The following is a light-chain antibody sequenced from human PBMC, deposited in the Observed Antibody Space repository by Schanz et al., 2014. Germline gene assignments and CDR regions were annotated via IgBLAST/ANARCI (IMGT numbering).Light chain of an antibody. V-gene: IGKV3-20*01. CDR1: QSVSSSF. Sequence: EIVLTQSPGTLSLSPGERAPLSCRASQSVSSSFLAWYQQKPGQAPRLLIYGASSRATGVPDRFSGSGSGTDFTLTISSLQSEDFAIYYCQQYNNWYTFGQGTKLEIK. CDR2: GAS. J-gene: IGKJ2*01. CDR3: QQYNNWYT.